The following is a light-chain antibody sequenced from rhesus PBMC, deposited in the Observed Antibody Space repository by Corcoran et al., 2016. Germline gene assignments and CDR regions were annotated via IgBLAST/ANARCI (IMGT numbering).Light chain of an antibody. Sequence: QSALTQPPSVSKSLGQSVIISCTGTSSDVGAYNSVSWYQQHPDKAPKLLIYEVTQRPSGVSHRFSGSKSGNTASLTISGLQAEDEADYYCSSYTRSDTYVFGTGTRLTVL. CDR3: SSYTRSDTYV. V-gene: IGLV2S9*01. J-gene: IGLJ1*01. CDR1: SSDVGAYNS. CDR2: EVT.